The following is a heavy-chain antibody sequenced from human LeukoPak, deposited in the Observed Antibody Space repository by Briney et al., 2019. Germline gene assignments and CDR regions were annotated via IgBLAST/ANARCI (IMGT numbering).Heavy chain of an antibody. CDR1: GYSISSGYY. D-gene: IGHD3-22*01. J-gene: IGHJ4*02. V-gene: IGHV4-4*07. Sequence: SETLSLTCTVSGYSISSGYYWSWIRQPAGKGLEWIGRIYTSGSTNYNPSLKSRVTMSVDTSKNQFSLKLSSVTAADTAVYYCARDRYYYDSSGPLRPWGQGTLVTVSS. CDR2: IYTSGST. CDR3: ARDRYYYDSSGPLRP.